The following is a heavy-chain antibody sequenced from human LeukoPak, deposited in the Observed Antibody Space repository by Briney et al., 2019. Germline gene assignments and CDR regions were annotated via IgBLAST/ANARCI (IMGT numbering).Heavy chain of an antibody. V-gene: IGHV4-39*01. CDR1: GGSISSSSYY. CDR3: ARARATVTDY. Sequence: SETLSLTCTVSGGSISSSSYYWGWIRQPPGKGLEWIGSIYYSGSTYYNPSLKSRVTISVDTSKNQFSLKLSSVTAADTAVYYCARARATVTDYWGQGTLVTVSS. D-gene: IGHD4-17*01. J-gene: IGHJ4*02. CDR2: IYYSGST.